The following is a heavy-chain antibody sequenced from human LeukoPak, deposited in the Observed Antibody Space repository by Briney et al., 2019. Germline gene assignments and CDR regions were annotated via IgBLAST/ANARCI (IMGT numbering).Heavy chain of an antibody. CDR2: IYHSGTT. CDR3: ARAVGYYFDSSGPSKAFDY. J-gene: IGHJ4*02. D-gene: IGHD3-22*01. V-gene: IGHV4-39*07. CDR1: GGSIRSSSHY. Sequence: SETLSLTCTVSGGSIRSSSHYWGWIRQPPGEGLEWIGIIYHSGTTYYNASLKSRVTISVDTPKNQFSLKVTSVTAADTAVYYCARAVGYYFDSSGPSKAFDYWGQGTLVTVSS.